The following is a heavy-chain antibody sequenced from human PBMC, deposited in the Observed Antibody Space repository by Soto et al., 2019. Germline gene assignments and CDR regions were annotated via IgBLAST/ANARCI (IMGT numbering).Heavy chain of an antibody. Sequence: ASVKVSCKASGYTFTSYGISWVRQAPGKGLEWMGCFDAYNGKTIYAQKFQGRVTMTEDTSTDTAYMELSSLRFEDTAVYYCATDRGPYSHAFDIWGQGTMVTVSS. CDR2: FDAYNGKT. CDR1: GYTFTSYG. D-gene: IGHD2-15*01. V-gene: IGHV1-18*01. J-gene: IGHJ3*02. CDR3: ATDRGPYSHAFDI.